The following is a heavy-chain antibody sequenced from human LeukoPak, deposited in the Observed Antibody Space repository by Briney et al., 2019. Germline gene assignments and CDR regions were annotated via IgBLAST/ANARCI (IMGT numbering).Heavy chain of an antibody. V-gene: IGHV4-34*01. D-gene: IGHD1-14*01. CDR2: IDHSGST. CDR1: GGSFSGYY. J-gene: IGHJ2*01. CDR3: ARGGNGWYFDL. Sequence: SETLSLTCAVYGGSFSGYYWSWIRQPPGKGLQWIGQIDHSGSTHSIPSLKSRVTISLDTSQSQVSLKVNSVTAADTAVYFCARGGNGWYFDLWGRGTLVTVSS.